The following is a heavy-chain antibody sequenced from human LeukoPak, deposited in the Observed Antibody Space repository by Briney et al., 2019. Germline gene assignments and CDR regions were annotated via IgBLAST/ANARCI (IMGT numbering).Heavy chain of an antibody. CDR3: TSGGYCSSTSCYGET. CDR2: IRSKANSYAT. V-gene: IGHV3-73*01. J-gene: IGHJ5*02. CDR1: GFTFSGSA. Sequence: SGGSLRLSCAASGFTFSGSAMHWVCQASGKGLEWVGRIRSKANSYATAYAASVKGRFTISRDDSKNTAYLQMNSLKTDDTAVYYCTSGGYCSSTSCYGETWGQGTLVTVSS. D-gene: IGHD2-2*01.